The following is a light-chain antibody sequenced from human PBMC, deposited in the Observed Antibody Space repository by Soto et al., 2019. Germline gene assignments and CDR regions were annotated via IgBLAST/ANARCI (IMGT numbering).Light chain of an antibody. CDR2: EVS. CDR1: SSDVGAYNY. J-gene: IGLJ3*02. CDR3: ISYTSSSTWV. V-gene: IGLV2-14*01. Sequence: QSALTQPASVSGSPGQSITFSCTGTSSDVGAYNYVSWYQQHPGKAPKLMIYEVSNRPSGVSDRFSGSRSGNTASLTISGLQAEDESDYYCISYTSSSTWVFGGGTQLTVL.